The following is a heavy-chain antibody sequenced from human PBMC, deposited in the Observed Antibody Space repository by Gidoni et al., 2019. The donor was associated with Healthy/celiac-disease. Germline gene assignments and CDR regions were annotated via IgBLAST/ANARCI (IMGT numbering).Heavy chain of an antibody. D-gene: IGHD5-18*01. J-gene: IGHJ6*02. V-gene: IGHV3-23*01. CDR3: AKDYEGNAAMALGMDV. CDR2: ISGSGGST. Sequence: LEWVSAISGSGGSTYYADSVKGRFTISRDNSKNTLYLQMNSLRAEDTAVYYCAKDYEGNAAMALGMDVWGQGTTVTVSS.